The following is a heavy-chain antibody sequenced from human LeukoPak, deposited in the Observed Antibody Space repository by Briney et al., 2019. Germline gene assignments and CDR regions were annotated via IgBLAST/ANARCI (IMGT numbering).Heavy chain of an antibody. D-gene: IGHD4/OR15-4a*01. V-gene: IGHV4-61*02. CDR1: GGSISSGNYF. CDR2: IYTTGST. Sequence: SETLSLTCSVSGGSISSGNYFWTWIRQPAGKGLEWIGRIYTTGSTHYNPSLMSRVTMSVDTSKNQFFLKLSSVTAADTAVYYCARRAGAYSHPYDYWGQGTLVTVSS. CDR3: ARRAGAYSHPYDY. J-gene: IGHJ4*02.